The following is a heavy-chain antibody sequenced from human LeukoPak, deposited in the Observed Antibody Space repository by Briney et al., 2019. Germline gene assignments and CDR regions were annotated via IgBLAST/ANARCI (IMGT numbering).Heavy chain of an antibody. Sequence: GGSLRLSCAASGFTFSSYAMSWVRQAPGKGLEWVSAISGSGGSTYYADSVKGRFTISRDNSKNTLYLQMNSLGAEDTAVYYCAKLGGSYRSFDYWGQGTLVTVSS. CDR2: ISGSGGST. J-gene: IGHJ4*02. CDR3: AKLGGSYRSFDY. D-gene: IGHD1-26*01. CDR1: GFTFSSYA. V-gene: IGHV3-23*01.